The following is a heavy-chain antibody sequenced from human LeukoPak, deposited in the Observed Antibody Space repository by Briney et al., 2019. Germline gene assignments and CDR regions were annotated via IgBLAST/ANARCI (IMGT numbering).Heavy chain of an antibody. CDR3: ARELDDY. D-gene: IGHD3-3*01. Sequence: SETLSLTCTVSGGSISSYYWSWIRQPPGKGLEWIGYIYYSGSTNYNPSLKSRVTISVDTSKNQFSLKLSSVTAADTAVYYCARELDDYWGQGTLVTVSS. J-gene: IGHJ4*02. CDR2: IYYSGST. CDR1: GGSISSYY. V-gene: IGHV4-59*01.